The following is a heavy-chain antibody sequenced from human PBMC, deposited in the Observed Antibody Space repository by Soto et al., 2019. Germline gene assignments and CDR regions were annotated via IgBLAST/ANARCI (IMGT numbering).Heavy chain of an antibody. CDR2: INPNSGGT. D-gene: IGHD3-16*01. J-gene: IGHJ6*02. Sequence: RASVKVSCKASGYTFTGYYMHWVRQAPGQGLEWMGWINPNSGGTNYAQKFQGRVTMTRDTSISTAYMELSRLRSDDTAVYFCAREGGDYYYYHGLDVWGQGITVTVSS. V-gene: IGHV1-2*02. CDR3: AREGGDYYYYHGLDV. CDR1: GYTFTGYY.